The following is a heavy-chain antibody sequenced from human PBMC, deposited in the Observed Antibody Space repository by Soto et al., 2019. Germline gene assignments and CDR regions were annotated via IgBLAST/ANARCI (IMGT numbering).Heavy chain of an antibody. Sequence: GGSLRLSCTTSGFTVSSSHMTWVRQAPGKGLEWVSVIYSGGSSYYAVSVQGRFTISRDNSKNTVYLQMNSLRGEDTAMYYCARLGPYGSESYSFRYNRFDPWGQGNQVTVSS. CDR1: GFTVSSSH. CDR2: IYSGGSS. D-gene: IGHD3-10*01. V-gene: IGHV3-53*01. CDR3: ARLGPYGSESYSFRYNRFDP. J-gene: IGHJ5*02.